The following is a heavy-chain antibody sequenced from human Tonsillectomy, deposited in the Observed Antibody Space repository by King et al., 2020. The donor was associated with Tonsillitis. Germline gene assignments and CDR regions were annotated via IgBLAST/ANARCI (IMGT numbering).Heavy chain of an antibody. J-gene: IGHJ4*02. CDR3: TTSGNCGGDCYYDY. Sequence: VQLVESGGGLVQPGGSLKLSCAASGFTFSGSAMHSVRQASGKGLEWVGRIRSKANTYATACAASVKCRFTISREYSKNTAYLQMNSLKTEDTAVYYCTTSGNCGGDCYYDYWGQGTLVTVSS. V-gene: IGHV3-73*02. CDR1: GFTFSGSA. CDR2: IRSKANTYAT. D-gene: IGHD2-21*02.